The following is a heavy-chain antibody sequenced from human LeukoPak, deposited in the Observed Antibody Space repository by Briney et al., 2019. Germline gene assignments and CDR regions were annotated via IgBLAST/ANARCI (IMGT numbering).Heavy chain of an antibody. V-gene: IGHV3-21*01. Sequence: GGSLRLSCAASGFTFSSYTMNWVRQAPGKGLEWVSSISSSSSYIDHADSVKGRFTISRDNAKNSPYLQMNSLRAEDTAVYYCATAGRSTTMGLDFFDYWGQGTLVTVSS. CDR2: ISSSSSYI. D-gene: IGHD2-2*01. CDR3: ATAGRSTTMGLDFFDY. J-gene: IGHJ4*02. CDR1: GFTFSSYT.